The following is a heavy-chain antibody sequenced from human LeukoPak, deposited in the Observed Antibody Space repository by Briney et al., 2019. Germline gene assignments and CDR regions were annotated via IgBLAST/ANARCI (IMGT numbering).Heavy chain of an antibody. J-gene: IGHJ6*03. Sequence: SETLSLTCTVSGGSIRSYYWSWIRQPPGKGLEWIAYIYYSGSTNYNPSLKSRVTISVDTSKNQFSLKLSSVTAADTAVYYCARAPDYFYYYYMDVWGKGTTVTISS. V-gene: IGHV4-59*01. CDR2: IYYSGST. CDR1: GGSIRSYY. CDR3: ARAPDYFYYYYMDV.